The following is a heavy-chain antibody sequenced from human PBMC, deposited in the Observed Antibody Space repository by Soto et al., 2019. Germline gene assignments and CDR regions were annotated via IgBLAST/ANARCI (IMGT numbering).Heavy chain of an antibody. CDR3: ARPRYYDFWSGYYTGTGMDV. CDR2: IIPIFGTA. J-gene: IGHJ6*02. CDR1: GGTFSSYA. D-gene: IGHD3-3*01. V-gene: IGHV1-69*13. Sequence: SVKVSCKASGGTFSSYAISWVRQAPGQGLEWMGGIIPIFGTANYAQKFQGRVTITADESTSTAYMELSSLRSEDTAVYYCARPRYYDFWSGYYTGTGMDVWGQGTTVTVSS.